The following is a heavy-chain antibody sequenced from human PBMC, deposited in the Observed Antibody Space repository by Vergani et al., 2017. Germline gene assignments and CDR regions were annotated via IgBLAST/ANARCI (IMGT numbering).Heavy chain of an antibody. CDR3: ARDPKNYYDSSGYYYPYYYGMDV. V-gene: IGHV4-59*12. CDR2: VFHSGTT. D-gene: IGHD3-22*01. CDR1: GGSFNLYY. Sequence: QVQLQESGPGLVKSSETLSLTCTVSGGSFNLYYWSWIRQIPGKGLEWIGYVFHSGTTNYNPSLRSRVSISVEPSKRQFSLKLSSVTAADTAVYYCARDPKNYYDSSGYYYPYYYGMDVWGQGTTVTVSS. J-gene: IGHJ6*02.